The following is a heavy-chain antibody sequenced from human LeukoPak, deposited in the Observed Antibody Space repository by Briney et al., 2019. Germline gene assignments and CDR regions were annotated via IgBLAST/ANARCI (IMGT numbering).Heavy chain of an antibody. J-gene: IGHJ6*03. Sequence: GGSLRLSCAASGFTFSSYWMHWVRQAPGKGLVWVSRINSDGSSTSYADSVKGRFTISRDNSKNTLYLQMNSLRAEDTAVYYCARAFRNIVGLADYYYYMDVWGKGTTVTVSS. CDR1: GFTFSSYW. D-gene: IGHD2/OR15-2a*01. CDR3: ARAFRNIVGLADYYYYMDV. CDR2: INSDGSST. V-gene: IGHV3-74*01.